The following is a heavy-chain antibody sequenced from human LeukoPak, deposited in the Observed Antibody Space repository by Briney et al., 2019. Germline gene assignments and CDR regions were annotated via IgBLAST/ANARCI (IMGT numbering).Heavy chain of an antibody. J-gene: IGHJ4*02. CDR2: INHSGST. V-gene: IGHV4-34*01. CDR3: ARALPTVVLRFLEWLPDYFDY. D-gene: IGHD3-3*01. Sequence: PSQTLSLTCAVYGGSFSGYYWSWIRQPPGKGLEWIGEINHSGSTNYNPSLKSRVTISVDTSKNQFSLKLSSVTAADTAVYYCARALPTVVLRFLEWLPDYFDYWGQGTLVTVSS. CDR1: GGSFSGYY.